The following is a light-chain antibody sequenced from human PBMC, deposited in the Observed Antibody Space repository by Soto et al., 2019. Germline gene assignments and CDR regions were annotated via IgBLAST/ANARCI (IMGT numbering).Light chain of an antibody. Sequence: SYELTQPPSVSVAPGKTARITCGGNNIGSRSVHWYQQKPGQAPVMVLYHDSDRPSGIPERFSGSNSGNTATLTISRVEAGDEADYYCQVWDSSSDHGVFGGGTKLTVL. J-gene: IGLJ3*02. CDR1: NIGSRS. CDR3: QVWDSSSDHGV. CDR2: HDS. V-gene: IGLV3-21*01.